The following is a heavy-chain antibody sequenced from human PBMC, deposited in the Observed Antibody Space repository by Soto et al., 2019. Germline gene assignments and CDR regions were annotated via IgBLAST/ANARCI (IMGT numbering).Heavy chain of an antibody. D-gene: IGHD3-3*01. V-gene: IGHV1-69*01. Sequence: ACGGSIEIYAVGWARKKKRQGLEWMGGVIPIFGTANSAQKFQGRVTITADDSTSTAYMERSSLRSEDTAVYYCARGVITIFFGVVMGPNYYYGMDVSGQGT. CDR2: VIPIFGTA. J-gene: IGHJ6*02. CDR3: ARGVITIFFGVVMGPNYYYGMDV. CDR1: GGSIEIYA.